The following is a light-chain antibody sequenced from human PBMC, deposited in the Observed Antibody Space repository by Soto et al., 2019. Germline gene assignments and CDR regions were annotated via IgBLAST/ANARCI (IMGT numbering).Light chain of an antibody. J-gene: IGKJ5*01. V-gene: IGKV3-20*01. Sequence: EIVMTQSPATLSVSPGERGTLSCRASQSVSTNLAWYQHKPGQAPRLVISGASTRATGIPDRFSGSGSGTDFTLTISRLEPEDFAVYYCQQYGSSPPYTFGQGTRLEI. CDR1: QSVSTN. CDR2: GAS. CDR3: QQYGSSPPYT.